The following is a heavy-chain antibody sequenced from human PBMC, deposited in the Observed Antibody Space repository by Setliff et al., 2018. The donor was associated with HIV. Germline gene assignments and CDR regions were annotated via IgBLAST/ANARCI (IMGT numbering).Heavy chain of an antibody. CDR3: ARVFSAGWFDS. Sequence: GESLKISCKGSGYDFTTNWVGWVRQMPGKGLEWMGIIRPADSDTRVNPSFQGHVTISADKSISTTYLQWSSLRASDTAMYYCARVFSAGWFDSWGQGTLVTVSS. J-gene: IGHJ5*01. CDR2: IRPADSDT. D-gene: IGHD6-13*01. CDR1: GYDFTTNW. V-gene: IGHV5-51*01.